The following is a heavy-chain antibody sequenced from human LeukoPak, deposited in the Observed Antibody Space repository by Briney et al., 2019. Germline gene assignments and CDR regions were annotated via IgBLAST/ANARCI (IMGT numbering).Heavy chain of an antibody. CDR3: ARGSAMVRP. Sequence: SETLSLTCTVSGGSISSSSYYWGWIRQPPGKGLEWIGYIYYSGSTNYNPSLKSRVTITIDTSKNQFSLKLNSVTAEDTAVYYCARGSAMVRPWGQGTLVTVSS. CDR1: GGSISSSSYY. V-gene: IGHV4-61*05. J-gene: IGHJ5*02. D-gene: IGHD3-10*01. CDR2: IYYSGST.